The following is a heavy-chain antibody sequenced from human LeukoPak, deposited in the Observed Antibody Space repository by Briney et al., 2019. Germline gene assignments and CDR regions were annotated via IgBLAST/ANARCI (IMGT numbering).Heavy chain of an antibody. CDR3: ASIPPDAFDI. CDR2: ISAYNGNT. CDR1: GYTFTSYG. V-gene: IGHV1-18*01. Sequence: ASVTVSCKPSGYTFTSYGISWVRQAPGQGLEWMGWISAYNGNTNYPQKLQGRVTMTTDTSTSTAYMELRSLRSDDTAVYYCASIPPDAFDIWGQGTVVTVSS. J-gene: IGHJ3*02.